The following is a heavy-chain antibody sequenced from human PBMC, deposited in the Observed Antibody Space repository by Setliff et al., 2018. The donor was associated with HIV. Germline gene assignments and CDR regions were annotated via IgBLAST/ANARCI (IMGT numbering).Heavy chain of an antibody. D-gene: IGHD2-15*01. J-gene: IGHJ6*04. V-gene: IGHV1-69*13. CDR1: GDTFTSHA. Sequence: SVMVSCKASGDTFTSHAISWVRQAPGQGLEWMGGIIPIFGTPNYAQKFKGRLTITADESTSTVYMELSSLRSEDTAVYYCARDSRDIVVVIAPEPEPYYYYGMDVWGEGTTVTVSS. CDR2: IIPIFGTP. CDR3: ARDSRDIVVVIAPEPEPYYYYGMDV.